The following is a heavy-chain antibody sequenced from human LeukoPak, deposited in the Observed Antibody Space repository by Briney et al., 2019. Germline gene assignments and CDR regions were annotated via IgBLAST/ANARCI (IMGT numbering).Heavy chain of an antibody. V-gene: IGHV5-51*01. D-gene: IGHD1-14*01. CDR1: GYSFTSYW. Sequence: GESLKISCKGSGYSFTSYWIGWVRQMPGKGLEWMGIIYPGDSDTRYSPSFQGQVTISADKSISTAYLQMNSLRAEDTAVYYCAREEMGGTTRSGALTWGQGTLVTVSS. CDR2: IYPGDSDT. J-gene: IGHJ5*02. CDR3: AREEMGGTTRSGALT.